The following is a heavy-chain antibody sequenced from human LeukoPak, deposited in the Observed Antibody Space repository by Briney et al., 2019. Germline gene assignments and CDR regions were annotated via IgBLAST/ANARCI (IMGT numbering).Heavy chain of an antibody. CDR1: GGSFSGYY. V-gene: IGHV4-34*01. D-gene: IGHD6-13*01. Sequence: PSEALSLTCAVYGGSFSGYYWSWIRQPPGKGLEWIGEINHSGSTYYNPSLKSRVTISVDTSKNHFSLKLSSVTAADTAVYYCARARKQQLYFDAFDIWGQGTMVTVSS. J-gene: IGHJ3*02. CDR2: INHSGST. CDR3: ARARKQQLYFDAFDI.